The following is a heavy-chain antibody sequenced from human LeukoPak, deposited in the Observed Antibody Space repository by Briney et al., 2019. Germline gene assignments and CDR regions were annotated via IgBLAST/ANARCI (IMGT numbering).Heavy chain of an antibody. CDR3: ARGSYTGFDLYFDY. D-gene: IGHD5-12*01. CDR1: GFTVSSNY. V-gene: IGHV3-53*01. J-gene: IGHJ4*02. CDR2: IYSGGDT. Sequence: GGSLRLSCAPSGFTVSSNYMSWVRQAPGKGLEWVSVIYSGGDTFYADSVKVRFTISRDNTRNSVFLQLNSLRVEDTGFYYCARGSYTGFDLYFDYWGQGTLVTVSS.